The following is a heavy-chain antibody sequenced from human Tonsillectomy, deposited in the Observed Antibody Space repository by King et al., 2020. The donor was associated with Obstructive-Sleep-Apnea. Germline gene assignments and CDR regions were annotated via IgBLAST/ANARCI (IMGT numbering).Heavy chain of an antibody. Sequence: VQLVESGGGLVQPGGSLRLSCASPGFTFSKFAMSLVRQAPGRGLEWVSAIIDSTAGTGSYYADSVKGRFTLSLDNSKNTLYLHMNSLKADDTALYYCAKDMGGGPAANFDYWGQGTLVTVSS. V-gene: IGHV3-23*04. J-gene: IGHJ4*02. CDR1: GFTFSKFA. CDR2: IIDSTAGTGS. D-gene: IGHD2-2*01. CDR3: AKDMGGGPAANFDY.